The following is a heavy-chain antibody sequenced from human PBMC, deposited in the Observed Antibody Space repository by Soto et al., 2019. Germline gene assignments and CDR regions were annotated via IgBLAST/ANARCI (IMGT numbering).Heavy chain of an antibody. J-gene: IGHJ3*02. Sequence: QVQLQESGPGLVKPSQTLSLTCTVSGGSINSGGYYWSWIRQHPGKGLEWIGYIYYSGSTNYNPSLRSRVTIPEDTYKSQFSLKLSSVTAAETALNYCAREATSRTPGAFDIWGQGPMVTVYS. CDR3: AREATSRTPGAFDI. CDR2: IYYSGST. V-gene: IGHV4-31*03. CDR1: GGSINSGGYY.